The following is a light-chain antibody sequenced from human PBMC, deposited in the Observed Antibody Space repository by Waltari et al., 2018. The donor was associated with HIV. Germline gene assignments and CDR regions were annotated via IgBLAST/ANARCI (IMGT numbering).Light chain of an antibody. CDR2: DAS. J-gene: IGKJ2*01. CDR3: QQYNNWPPYT. Sequence: EIVMTKSPATLSVSPGERATLSCRASQSVRSNLAWYQQEPGQATRLVIYDASTRATGIPSRFSGSGSGTEFTLTISSLQSEDFAVYYCQQYNNWPPYTFGQGTKLEIK. CDR1: QSVRSN. V-gene: IGKV3-15*01.